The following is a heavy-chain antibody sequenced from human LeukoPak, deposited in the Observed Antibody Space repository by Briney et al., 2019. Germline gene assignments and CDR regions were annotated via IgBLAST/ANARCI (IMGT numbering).Heavy chain of an antibody. CDR2: IYYTGAT. Sequence: ASETLSLTCSVSGGSISTTSHYWGWIRQPPGRGLEWIGFIYYTGATTYNWTFESRVTLSVVTSENQFSLQLFSVTAAYAAVYYCARAYLFPSGSYGLDVWGHGTTVTVSS. CDR3: ARAYLFPSGSYGLDV. CDR1: GGSISTTSHY. J-gene: IGHJ6*02. D-gene: IGHD3-10*01. V-gene: IGHV4-39*02.